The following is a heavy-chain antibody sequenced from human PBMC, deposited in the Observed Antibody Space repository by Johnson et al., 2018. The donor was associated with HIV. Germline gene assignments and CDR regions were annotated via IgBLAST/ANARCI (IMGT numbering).Heavy chain of an antibody. V-gene: IGHV3-30-3*01. CDR2: ISYDGSNK. Sequence: QVQLVESGGGVVQPGRSLRLSCAASGFTFSSYAMHWVRQAPGKGLEWVAVISYDGSNKYYADSVKGRFTISRDNFKNTLYLQMNGLRPEDTAVYYCAKDLHGYQLRDDAFDIWGQGTMVTVSS. CDR1: GFTFSSYA. CDR3: AKDLHGYQLRDDAFDI. J-gene: IGHJ3*02. D-gene: IGHD2-2*01.